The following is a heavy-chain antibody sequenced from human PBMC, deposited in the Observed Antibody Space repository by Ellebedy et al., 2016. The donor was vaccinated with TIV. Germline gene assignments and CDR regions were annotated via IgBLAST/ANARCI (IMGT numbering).Heavy chain of an antibody. J-gene: IGHJ6*03. Sequence: ASVKVSCXASGYTFTSYDINWVRQATGQGLEWMGWMNPEVGSAGYAQKFQGRVTMTRDSSMETAYLELSSLRHEDTAVYYCARAVRHILYMDVWGRGTTVTVSS. V-gene: IGHV1-8*01. CDR2: MNPEVGSA. D-gene: IGHD2-21*01. CDR3: ARAVRHILYMDV. CDR1: GYTFTSYD.